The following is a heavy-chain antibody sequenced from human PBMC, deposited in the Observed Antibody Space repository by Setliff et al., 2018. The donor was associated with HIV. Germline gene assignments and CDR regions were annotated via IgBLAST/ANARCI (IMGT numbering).Heavy chain of an antibody. CDR3: ARGPGGTVPKPLDAFDI. CDR1: GGSFGGYY. J-gene: IGHJ3*02. Sequence: PSETLSLTCVVYGGSFGGYYWSWIRQPPGKGLEWIGEINHHKHTNYNPSLKSRVTMSVDKSLNQVSLKLSSVTAADTAVYFCARGPGGTVPKPLDAFDIWGQGTMVTVSS. CDR2: INHHKHT. V-gene: IGHV4-34*01. D-gene: IGHD1-1*01.